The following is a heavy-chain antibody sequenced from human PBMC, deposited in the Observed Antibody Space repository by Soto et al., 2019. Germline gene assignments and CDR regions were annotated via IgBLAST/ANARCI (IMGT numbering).Heavy chain of an antibody. D-gene: IGHD3-10*01. CDR2: IWYDGSNK. CDR3: ASGGGGHMVRGFLAY. V-gene: IGHV3-33*01. Sequence: QVQLVESGGGVVQPGRSLRLSCAASGFTFSSYGMHWVRQAPGKGLEWVAVIWYDGSNKYYADSVKGRFTISRDNSKNTLYLQMNSLRAEDTAVYYCASGGGGHMVRGFLAYWGQGTLVTVSS. J-gene: IGHJ4*02. CDR1: GFTFSSYG.